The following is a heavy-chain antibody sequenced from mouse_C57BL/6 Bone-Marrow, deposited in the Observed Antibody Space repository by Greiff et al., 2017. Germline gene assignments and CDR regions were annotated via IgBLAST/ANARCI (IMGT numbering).Heavy chain of an antibody. J-gene: IGHJ2*01. CDR3: ARDYYGSSPYY. V-gene: IGHV1-80*01. CDR1: GYAFSSYW. D-gene: IGHD1-1*01. CDR2: IYPGDGDT. Sequence: VQLQQSGAELVKPGASVKISCKASGYAFSSYWMNWVKQRPGKGLEWIGQIYPGDGDTNYNGKFKGKATLTADKSSSTAYMQLSSLTSEDSAVYFCARDYYGSSPYYWGQGTTLTVSS.